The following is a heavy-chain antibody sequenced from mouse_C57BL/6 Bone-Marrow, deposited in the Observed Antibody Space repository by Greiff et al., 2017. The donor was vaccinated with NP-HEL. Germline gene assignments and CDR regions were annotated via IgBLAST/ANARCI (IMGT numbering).Heavy chain of an antibody. J-gene: IGHJ3*01. Sequence: VQLQQSGPELVKPGASVKISCKASGYAFSSSWMNWVKQRPGKGLEWIGRIYPGDGDTNYNGKFKGKATLTADKSSSTAYMQLSSLTSEDSAVYFCARFITFAYWGQGTLVTVSA. CDR3: ARFITFAY. CDR1: GYAFSSSW. V-gene: IGHV1-82*01. CDR2: IYPGDGDT. D-gene: IGHD1-1*01.